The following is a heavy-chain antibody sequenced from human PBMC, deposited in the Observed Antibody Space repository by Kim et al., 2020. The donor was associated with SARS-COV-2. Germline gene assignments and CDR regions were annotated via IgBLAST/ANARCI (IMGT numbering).Heavy chain of an antibody. CDR2: SYNSGST. CDR3: VRDRELNY. J-gene: IGHJ4*02. Sequence: SETLSLTCTVSGGSISIYYWNWVRQSPGKGLEWLGYSYNSGSTTYNPSLKTRVTISVVTDRNQFSLKLNSVTAADTAVYYCVRDRELNYWGQGILVTVFS. V-gene: IGHV4-4*08. D-gene: IGHD1-7*01. CDR1: GGSISIYY.